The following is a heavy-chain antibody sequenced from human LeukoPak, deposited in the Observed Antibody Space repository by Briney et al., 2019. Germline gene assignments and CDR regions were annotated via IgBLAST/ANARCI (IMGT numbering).Heavy chain of an antibody. CDR3: ARRGITYSSSFFAY. CDR1: GDSIGGSNYY. V-gene: IGHV4-39*01. J-gene: IGHJ4*02. CDR2: VFYSGNT. Sequence: PSETLSLTCTVSGDSIGGSNYYWAWIRQSPGKGLEWIGSVFYSGNTYYNPSLKSRITISVYTSKNQFSLNLYSVTAADTATYYCARRGITYSSSFFAYWGQGTLVTVSS. D-gene: IGHD6-13*01.